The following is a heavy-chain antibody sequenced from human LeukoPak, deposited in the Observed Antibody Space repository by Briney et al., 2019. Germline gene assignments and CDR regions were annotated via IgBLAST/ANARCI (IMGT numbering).Heavy chain of an antibody. D-gene: IGHD1-20*01. CDR1: GYTFTGYH. Sequence: ASVKVSCKASGYTFTGYHIHWVRQAPGQGLEWMGRINPYSGDTNFAQKFQGRVTMTRDTSITTAYMDLSSLTPDDTAVYFCVRGRWVTGTYPDFDYWGQGTLVTVSS. V-gene: IGHV1-2*06. J-gene: IGHJ4*02. CDR3: VRGRWVTGTYPDFDY. CDR2: INPYSGDT.